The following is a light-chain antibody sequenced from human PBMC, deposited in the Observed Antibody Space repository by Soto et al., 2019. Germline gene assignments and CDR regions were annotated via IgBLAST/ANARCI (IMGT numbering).Light chain of an antibody. CDR3: CSHAGGSTYV. Sequence: QSALTQPASVSGSPGQSITISCTGTSSDVGNYNLVSWYQQHPGKAPKLMIYADSRRPSGVSHRFSGSKSGNTASLTISGLQAEDESDYYCCSHAGGSTYVFGTGTKVTVL. J-gene: IGLJ1*01. V-gene: IGLV2-23*01. CDR1: SSDVGNYNL. CDR2: ADS.